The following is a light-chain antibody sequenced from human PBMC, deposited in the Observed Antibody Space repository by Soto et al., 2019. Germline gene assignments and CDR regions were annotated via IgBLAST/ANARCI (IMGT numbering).Light chain of an antibody. V-gene: IGLV2-23*01. J-gene: IGLJ1*01. CDR1: VGL. Sequence: QSVLTRPASVSGSPGQSITISCTGTVGLVSWYQQHPGKVPKLIIYDDTKRPSGVSSRFSGSKSGNTASLTISGLQTEDEADYYCCLHAGGRTYVFGTGTKVTVL. CDR2: DDT. CDR3: CLHAGGRTYV.